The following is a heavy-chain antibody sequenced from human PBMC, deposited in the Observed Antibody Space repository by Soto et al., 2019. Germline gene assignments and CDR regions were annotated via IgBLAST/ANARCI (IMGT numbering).Heavy chain of an antibody. Sequence: QVHLVESGGGVVQPGRSLRLSCAASGFTFSTAAMHWVRQAPGKGLEWVALISSDGSIKYYAGFVKGRFTISGDSSKNAVFLQMNSLKADATAVYFCARARGFSYGSRFDSWGQGTLVTVSA. CDR2: ISSDGSIK. J-gene: IGHJ4*02. V-gene: IGHV3-30-3*01. CDR3: ARARGFSYGSRFDS. D-gene: IGHD5-18*01. CDR1: GFTFSTAA.